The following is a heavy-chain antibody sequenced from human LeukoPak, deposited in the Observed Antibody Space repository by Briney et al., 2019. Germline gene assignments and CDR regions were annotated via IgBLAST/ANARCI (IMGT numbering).Heavy chain of an antibody. CDR2: IKSKTDGGTT. D-gene: IGHD1-26*01. Sequence: GGSLRLSCAASGFTFSNAWMSWVRQAPGKGLEWVGRIKSKTDGGTTDYAAPVKGRFTISRDDSKNTLYLQMNSRNTDDTAVYYCTTGGRGSYGSYWGQGTLVTVSS. CDR1: GFTFSNAW. CDR3: TTGGRGSYGSY. J-gene: IGHJ4*02. V-gene: IGHV3-15*01.